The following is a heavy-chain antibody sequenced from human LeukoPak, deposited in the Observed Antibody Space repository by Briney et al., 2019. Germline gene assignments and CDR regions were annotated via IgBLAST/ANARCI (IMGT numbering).Heavy chain of an antibody. Sequence: PGGSLRLSCAASGFTFSNAWMNWVRQAPGKGLDWVSSISSSSSYIYYADSAKGRFTISRDDAKNPLYLQMNSLRAEDTAVYYCARGETRRDGYKYYYYYGMDVWGQGTTVTVSS. J-gene: IGHJ6*02. CDR3: ARGETRRDGYKYYYYYGMDV. D-gene: IGHD5-24*01. CDR1: GFTFSNAW. CDR2: ISSSSSYI. V-gene: IGHV3-21*01.